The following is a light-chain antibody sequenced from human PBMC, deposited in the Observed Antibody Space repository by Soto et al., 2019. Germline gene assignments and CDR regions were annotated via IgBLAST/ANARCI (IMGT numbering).Light chain of an antibody. CDR1: QSVSSSY. CDR2: GAS. CDR3: QQYGSSPT. J-gene: IGKJ2*01. V-gene: IGKV3-20*01. Sequence: IVLTQSPGTLSLSPGERATLSCRASQSVSSSYLAWYQQKPGQAPRLLIYGASSRATGIPDRFSGSGSGTYFTLTISRLEPEEFAVYYCQQYGSSPTFGQGTKLEIK.